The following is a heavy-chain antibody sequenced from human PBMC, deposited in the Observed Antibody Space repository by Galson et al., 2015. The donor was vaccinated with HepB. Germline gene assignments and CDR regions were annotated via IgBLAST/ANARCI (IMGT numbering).Heavy chain of an antibody. CDR1: GFSVNSYY. D-gene: IGHD4/OR15-4a*01. Sequence: SLRLSCAASGFSVNSYYMAWVRQAPGKGLDRVSVIFRGGQTYYRDSVKGRFTDSKDISKNTLYRQMNSLRTGDTAMYYCAREEHAYGDAGAFDIWGQGIMVIVSS. J-gene: IGHJ3*02. CDR2: IFRGGQT. V-gene: IGHV3-53*01. CDR3: AREEHAYGDAGAFDI.